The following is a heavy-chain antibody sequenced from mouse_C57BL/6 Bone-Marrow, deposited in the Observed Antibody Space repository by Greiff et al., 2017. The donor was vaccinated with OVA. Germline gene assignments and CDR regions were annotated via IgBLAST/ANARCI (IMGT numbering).Heavy chain of an antibody. V-gene: IGHV14-4*01. Sequence: EVQLQESGAELVRPGASVKLSCTASGFNIKDDYMHWVKQRPEQGLEWIGWIDPENGDTEYASKFQVKATITADTSSNTAYLQLSSLTSEDTAVYYCTIPYDYDDGPRGQGTSVTVSS. CDR1: GFNIKDDY. CDR2: IDPENGDT. J-gene: IGHJ4*01. CDR3: TIPYDYDDGP. D-gene: IGHD2-4*01.